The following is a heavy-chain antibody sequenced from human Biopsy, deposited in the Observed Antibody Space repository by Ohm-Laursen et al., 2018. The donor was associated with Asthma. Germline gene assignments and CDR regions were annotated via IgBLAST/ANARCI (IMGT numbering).Heavy chain of an antibody. V-gene: IGHV1-18*01. D-gene: IGHD2-15*01. CDR2: ISVYNGDT. CDR1: GYTFSSFG. Sequence: SVKVSCKASGYTFSSFGMSWVRQAPGQGLDWMGWISVYNGDTDYAQKLQGRVTMTTDTSTSTAYMELRSLRSDDTAVYYCARHRGYCTGGSCYPDFDYWGQGTLVTVSS. J-gene: IGHJ4*02. CDR3: ARHRGYCTGGSCYPDFDY.